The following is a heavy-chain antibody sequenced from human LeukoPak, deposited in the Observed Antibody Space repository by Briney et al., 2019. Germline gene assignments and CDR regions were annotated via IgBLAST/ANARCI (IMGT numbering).Heavy chain of an antibody. CDR3: ATPSSGYDFLYYFDY. V-gene: IGHV1-24*01. Sequence: ASVKVSCKASGYTFTSYNISWVRQAPGKGLEWMGGFDPEDGETIYAQKFQGRVTMTEDTSTDTAYMELSSLRSEDTAVYYCATPSSGYDFLYYFDYWGQGTLVTVSS. D-gene: IGHD5-12*01. CDR1: GYTFTSYN. J-gene: IGHJ4*02. CDR2: FDPEDGET.